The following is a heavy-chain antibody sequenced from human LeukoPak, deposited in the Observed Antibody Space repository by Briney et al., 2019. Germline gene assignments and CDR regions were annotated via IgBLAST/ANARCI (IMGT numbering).Heavy chain of an antibody. CDR3: AKHEELLRNFDY. J-gene: IGHJ4*02. CDR1: GGSISSSSYY. V-gene: IGHV4-39*01. Sequence: SETLSLTCTVSGGSISSSSYYWGWIRQPPGKGLEWIGSIYYSGSTYYNPSLKSRVTISVDTSKNQFSLKLSSVTAADTAVYYCAKHEELLRNFDYWGQGTLVTVSS. D-gene: IGHD1-26*01. CDR2: IYYSGST.